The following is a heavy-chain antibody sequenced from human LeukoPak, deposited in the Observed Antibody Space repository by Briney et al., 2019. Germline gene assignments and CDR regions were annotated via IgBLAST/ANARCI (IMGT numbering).Heavy chain of an antibody. D-gene: IGHD6-19*01. V-gene: IGHV4-34*01. CDR3: ARRGSGSPFDP. CDR1: GGSFSGYY. J-gene: IGHJ5*02. Sequence: RPSETLSLTCAVYGGSFSGYYWSWIRQPPGKGLEWIGEINHSGSTNYNPSLKSRVTISVDTSKNQFSLKLSSVTAADTAVYYCARRGSGSPFDPWGQGTLVTVSS. CDR2: INHSGST.